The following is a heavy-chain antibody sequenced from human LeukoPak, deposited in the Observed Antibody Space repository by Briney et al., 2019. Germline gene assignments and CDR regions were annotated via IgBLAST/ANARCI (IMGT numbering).Heavy chain of an antibody. CDR3: ARVPSLYYYYHYMDV. D-gene: IGHD2-2*01. CDR2: IYHSGST. CDR1: GYSISSGYY. J-gene: IGHJ6*03. V-gene: IGHV4-38-2*02. Sequence: SETLSLTCTVSGYSISSGYYWGWIRQPPGKGLEWIGSIYHSGSTYYNPSLKSRVTISVDTSKNQFSLKLSSVTAADTAVYYCARVPSLYYYYHYMDVWGKGTTVTVSS.